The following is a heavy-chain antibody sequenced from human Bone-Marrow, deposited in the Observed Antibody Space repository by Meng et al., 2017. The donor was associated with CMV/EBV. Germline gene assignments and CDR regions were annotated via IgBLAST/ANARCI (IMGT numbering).Heavy chain of an antibody. CDR1: GGSFSDHY. CDR3: ARRLRSFLWDY. Sequence: LPCAVYGGSFSDHYWSWIRQPTGKGLEWIGEINHRGSTNYSPSLKSRVTISVDTSKNQFSLKLRSVTAADPAVYYCARRLRSFLWDYWGQGTLVTVSS. V-gene: IGHV4-34*01. D-gene: IGHD3-3*02. J-gene: IGHJ4*02. CDR2: INHRGST.